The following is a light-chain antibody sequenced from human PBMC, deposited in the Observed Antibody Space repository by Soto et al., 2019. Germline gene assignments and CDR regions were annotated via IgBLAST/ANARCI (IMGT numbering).Light chain of an antibody. CDR1: QTISRW. CDR3: QQYNTYPVT. J-gene: IGKJ1*01. Sequence: DIQMTQSPSILSASVGDRVTISCRASQTISRWLDWYQQKTGSAPKLLIYKTSILEKGVPSRFSGSGSGTEFTLTISSLQPDDFANYYCQQYNTYPVTFGQGTKVEIK. V-gene: IGKV1-5*03. CDR2: KTS.